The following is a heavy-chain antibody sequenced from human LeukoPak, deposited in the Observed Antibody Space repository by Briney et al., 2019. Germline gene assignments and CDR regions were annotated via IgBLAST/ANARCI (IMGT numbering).Heavy chain of an antibody. CDR3: ARGPARTLRYFDWLPPAY. CDR1: GDSIKDYY. D-gene: IGHD3-9*01. V-gene: IGHV4-59*12. Sequence: PSETLSLTCTVSGDSIKDYYWSWIRQPPGKGLDLIGYIYSGSISYNPSLKRRVTISVDTSKNQFSLRLSSVTAADTAVYYCARGPARTLRYFDWLPPAYWGQGTLVTVSS. CDR2: IYSGSI. J-gene: IGHJ4*02.